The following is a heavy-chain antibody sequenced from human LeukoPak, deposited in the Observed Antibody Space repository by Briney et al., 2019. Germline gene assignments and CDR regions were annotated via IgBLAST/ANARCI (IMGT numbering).Heavy chain of an antibody. CDR3: ARGEYSSSSGFDY. V-gene: IGHV3-33*01. J-gene: IGHJ4*02. D-gene: IGHD6-6*01. CDR1: GFTFRRYG. CDR2: IWYDGSKK. Sequence: GGSLRLSCAASGFTFRRYGMHWVRQAPGKGLEWVAVIWYDGSKKYYVDSVKGRFTISRDNSKNTLYLQMNSLRADDTAVYYCARGEYSSSSGFDYWGQGTLVTVSS.